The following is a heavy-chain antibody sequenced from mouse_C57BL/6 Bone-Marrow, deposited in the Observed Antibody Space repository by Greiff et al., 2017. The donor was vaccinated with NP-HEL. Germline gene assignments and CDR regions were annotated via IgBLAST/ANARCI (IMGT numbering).Heavy chain of an antibody. D-gene: IGHD2-5*01. CDR3: ARQAYSNFDV. CDR1: GFTFSSYG. CDR2: ISSGGSYT. J-gene: IGHJ1*03. Sequence: EVKLVESGGDLVKPGGSLKLSCAASGFTFSSYGMSWVRQTPDKRLEWVATISSGGSYTYYPDSVKGRFTISRDNAKNTLYLQMSSLKSEDTAMYYCARQAYSNFDVWGTGTTVTVSS. V-gene: IGHV5-6*01.